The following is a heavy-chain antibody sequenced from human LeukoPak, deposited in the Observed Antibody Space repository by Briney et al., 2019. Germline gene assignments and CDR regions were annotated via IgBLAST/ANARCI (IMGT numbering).Heavy chain of an antibody. V-gene: IGHV3-74*01. J-gene: IGHJ6*02. CDR3: AKSQEREHIVVVTAIQFGMDV. CDR2: INEDGSTT. Sequence: GGSLRLSCAASGFTFSSNWMHWVRQAPGKGLVWVSRINEDGSTTNYADSVKGRFTISRDNSKNTLYLQMNSLRAEDAAVYYCAKSQEREHIVVVTAIQFGMDVWGQGTTVTVSS. D-gene: IGHD2-21*02. CDR1: GFTFSSNW.